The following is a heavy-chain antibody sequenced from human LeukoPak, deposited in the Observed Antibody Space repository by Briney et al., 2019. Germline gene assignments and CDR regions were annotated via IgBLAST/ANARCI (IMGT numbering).Heavy chain of an antibody. Sequence: SETLSLTCTVSGGSINNYYWSWIRQPAEKGLEWIGLIYSSGSTSYNPSLKSRVTMSVDTSKKQFSLRLSSVTAADTAVYYCAGTPIYYFDNSGYYNWGQGTLVTVSS. CDR1: GGSINNYY. V-gene: IGHV4-4*07. D-gene: IGHD3-22*01. CDR2: IYSSGST. J-gene: IGHJ4*02. CDR3: AGTPIYYFDNSGYYN.